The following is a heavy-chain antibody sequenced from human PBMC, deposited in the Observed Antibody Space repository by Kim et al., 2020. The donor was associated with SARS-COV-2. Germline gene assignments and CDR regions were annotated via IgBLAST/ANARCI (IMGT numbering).Heavy chain of an antibody. CDR3: ARARGGTMIVVVIGALDS. CDR1: GGSISSGGYY. J-gene: IGHJ3*02. D-gene: IGHD3-22*01. CDR2: IYYSGST. V-gene: IGHV4-31*03. Sequence: SETLSLTCTVSGGSISSGGYYWSWIRQHPGKGLEWIGYIYYSGSTYYNPSLKSRVTISVDTSKNQFSLKLSSVTAADTAVYYCARARGGTMIVVVIGALDSRGQRTMVTVCS.